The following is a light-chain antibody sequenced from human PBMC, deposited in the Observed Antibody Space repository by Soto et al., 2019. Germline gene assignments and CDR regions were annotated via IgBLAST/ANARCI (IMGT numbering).Light chain of an antibody. CDR2: KTS. CDR3: QQYISYPYT. J-gene: IGKJ2*01. Sequence: DIQMTQSPSTLSASIGDRVTISCRASQSLSGWLAWYQQKPGKAPSLLIYKTSNLESGVPSRFSGSGSGTEFTLTISSLQPDDFATYYCQQYISYPYTFVQGPNLNIK. V-gene: IGKV1-5*03. CDR1: QSLSGW.